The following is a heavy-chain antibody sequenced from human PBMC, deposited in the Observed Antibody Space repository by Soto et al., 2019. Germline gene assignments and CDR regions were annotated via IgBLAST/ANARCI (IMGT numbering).Heavy chain of an antibody. Sequence: EVQLLESGGDLVQPGGSLRLSCAASGFTFNSYGMGWVRQAPGKGLEWVSAINAGGGSTYYADSVKGRFTISRDNSKNPLDLQMNSLRAADKALSYCAKRRGSWSYPDWGQGTLVIVSS. J-gene: IGHJ4*02. CDR2: INAGGGST. D-gene: IGHD3-10*01. V-gene: IGHV3-23*01. CDR1: GFTFNSYG. CDR3: AKRRGSWSYPD.